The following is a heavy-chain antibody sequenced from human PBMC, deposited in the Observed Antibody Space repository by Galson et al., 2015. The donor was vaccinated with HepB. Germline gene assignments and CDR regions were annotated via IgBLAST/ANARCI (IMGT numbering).Heavy chain of an antibody. CDR2: ISGSGGST. D-gene: IGHD3-3*01. Sequence: SLRLSCAASGFTFSSYAMSWVRQAPGKGLEWVPAISGSGGSTYYADSVKGRFTISRDNSKNTLYLQMNSLRAEDTAVYYCAKDPITIFGVVWDGMDVWGQGTTVTVSS. CDR3: AKDPITIFGVVWDGMDV. V-gene: IGHV3-23*01. J-gene: IGHJ6*02. CDR1: GFTFSSYA.